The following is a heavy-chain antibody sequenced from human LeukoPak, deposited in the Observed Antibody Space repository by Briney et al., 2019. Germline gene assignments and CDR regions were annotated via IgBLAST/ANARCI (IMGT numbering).Heavy chain of an antibody. CDR2: IYTTGTT. J-gene: IGHJ4*02. D-gene: IGHD1-26*01. CDR3: GRQGYTASHYFLDF. V-gene: IGHV4-4*07. CDR1: SGSINSYF. Sequence: SETQSLACTVSSGSINSYFWGWVRQPPGKGLEWIGRIYTTGTTHCNPSLKSRVTMSVDTSTNQFSLNLRSMTAADTAVYYCGRQGYTASHYFLDFWSQGNL.